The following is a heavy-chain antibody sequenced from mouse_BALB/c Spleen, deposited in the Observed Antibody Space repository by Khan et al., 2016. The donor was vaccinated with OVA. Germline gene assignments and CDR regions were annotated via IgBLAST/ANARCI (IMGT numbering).Heavy chain of an antibody. J-gene: IGHJ3*01. CDR2: IDLSIGDT. D-gene: IGHD2-1*01. Sequence: VQLVQSGAEHAKPGAPVPMYCKASGYTFTTYWTHGVKPRPGQGLEWMRYIDLSIGDTENNQKFKDKDTLTTAQAASTAYMQLSSLTSEDSAVYYCARRGLYGIFAYWGQGTLVNLAA. CDR3: ARRGLYGIFAY. CDR1: GYTFTTYW. V-gene: IGHV1-7*01.